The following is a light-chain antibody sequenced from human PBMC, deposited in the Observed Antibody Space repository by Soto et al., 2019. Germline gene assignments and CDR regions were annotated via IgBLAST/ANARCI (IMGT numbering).Light chain of an antibody. Sequence: QPVLTQSPSASASLGASVKLTCTLSSGHSNYAIAWHQQQPEKGPRYLTKVNFDGGHSKGDGIPDRFSGSSSGAERYLTISSLQSEDESDYYCQTWDTGISVVFGGGTKLTVL. V-gene: IGLV4-69*01. J-gene: IGLJ2*01. CDR3: QTWDTGISVV. CDR2: VNFDGGH. CDR1: SGHSNYA.